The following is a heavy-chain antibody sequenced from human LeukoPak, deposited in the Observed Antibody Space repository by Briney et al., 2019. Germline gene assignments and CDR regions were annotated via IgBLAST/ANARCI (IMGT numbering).Heavy chain of an antibody. CDR2: IFYSGNT. CDR1: GGPISSGAYY. CDR3: ARARDCSGGTCYQFNWFDP. V-gene: IGHV4-31*03. J-gene: IGHJ5*02. D-gene: IGHD2-15*01. Sequence: SETLSLTCTVSGGPISSGAYYWSWIRQHPGKGLEWIGYIFYSGNTYYNPSLKSRVTISVDTSKNQFSLTLSSVTAADTAVYYCARARDCSGGTCYQFNWFDPWGQEPWSPSPQ.